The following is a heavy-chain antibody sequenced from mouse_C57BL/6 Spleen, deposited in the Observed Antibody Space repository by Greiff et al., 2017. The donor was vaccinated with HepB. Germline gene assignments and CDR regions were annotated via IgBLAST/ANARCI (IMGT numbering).Heavy chain of an antibody. CDR2: IYPGDGDT. D-gene: IGHD2-3*01. V-gene: IGHV1-82*01. CDR1: GYAFSSSW. J-gene: IGHJ3*01. CDR3: ASPSDGYWFAY. Sequence: VQLVESGPELVKPGASVKISCKASGYAFSSSWMNWVKQRPGKGLEWIGRIYPGDGDTKYNGKFKGKATLTADKSSSTAYMQLSSLTSEDSAVYFCASPSDGYWFAYWGQGTLVTVSA.